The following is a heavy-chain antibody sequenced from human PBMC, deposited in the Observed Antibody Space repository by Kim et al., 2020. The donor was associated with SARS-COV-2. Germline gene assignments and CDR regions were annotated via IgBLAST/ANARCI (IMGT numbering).Heavy chain of an antibody. D-gene: IGHD3-22*01. V-gene: IGHV3-21*01. J-gene: IGHJ4*02. Sequence: ADSVKGRFTIPRDNAKNSLYLQMNSLRAEDTAVYYCARGTYYYDSSAPFDYWGQGTLVTVSS. CDR3: ARGTYYYDSSAPFDY.